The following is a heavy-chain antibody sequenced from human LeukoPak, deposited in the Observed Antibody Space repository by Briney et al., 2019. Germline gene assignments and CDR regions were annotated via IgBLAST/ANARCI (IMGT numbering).Heavy chain of an antibody. V-gene: IGHV1-2*02. J-gene: IGHJ6*02. Sequence: SVKVSCKASGYTFTGYYMHWVRQATGQGLEWMGWINPNSGGTNYAQKFQGRVTTTRDTSISTAYMELSRLRSDDTAVYYCARVLRVGATGYGMDVWGQGTTVTVSS. D-gene: IGHD1-26*01. CDR1: GYTFTGYY. CDR2: INPNSGGT. CDR3: ARVLRVGATGYGMDV.